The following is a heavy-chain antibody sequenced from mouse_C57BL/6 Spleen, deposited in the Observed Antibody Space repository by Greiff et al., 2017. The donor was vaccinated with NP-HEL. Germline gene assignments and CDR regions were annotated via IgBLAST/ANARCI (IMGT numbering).Heavy chain of an antibody. Sequence: QVQLQQPEAELVMPGASVKLSCKASGYTFTSYWMHWVKQRPGQGLEWIGEIDPSDSYTNYNQKFKGKSTLTVDKSSSTAYMQLSSLTSEDSAVYYGASIYYDYDEKAMDYWGQGTSVTVSS. CDR2: IDPSDSYT. V-gene: IGHV1-69*01. J-gene: IGHJ4*01. CDR3: ASIYYDYDEKAMDY. CDR1: GYTFTSYW. D-gene: IGHD2-4*01.